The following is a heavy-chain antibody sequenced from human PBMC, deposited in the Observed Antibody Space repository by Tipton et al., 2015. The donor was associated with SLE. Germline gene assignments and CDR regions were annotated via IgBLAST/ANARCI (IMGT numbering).Heavy chain of an antibody. J-gene: IGHJ1*01. CDR3: ARDLGEYFQH. CDR2: INPDSGGT. CDR1: GYTFTAYY. V-gene: IGHV1-2*02. D-gene: IGHD7-27*01. Sequence: QLVQSGAEVKKPGASVKVSCKASGYTFTAYYIHWVRQAPGQGLEWMGWINPDSGGTKYAQKFQGRVTMTRDTSISTAYMELSRLRSDDTAVYYCARDLGEYFQHWGQGTLVTVSS.